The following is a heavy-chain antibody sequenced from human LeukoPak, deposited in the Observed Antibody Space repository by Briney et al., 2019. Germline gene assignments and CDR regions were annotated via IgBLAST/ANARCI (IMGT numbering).Heavy chain of an antibody. V-gene: IGHV4-59*13. Sequence: PSETLSLTCTVSGGSINRYYWTWIRQPPGKGLEWIGYIYYSGSTIYNPSLKNRVTISVDTSKNQFSLKLSSVTAADTAVYYCARVSSSSWFAPFDYWGQGTLVTVSS. J-gene: IGHJ4*02. D-gene: IGHD6-13*01. CDR3: ARVSSSSWFAPFDY. CDR2: IYYSGST. CDR1: GGSINRYY.